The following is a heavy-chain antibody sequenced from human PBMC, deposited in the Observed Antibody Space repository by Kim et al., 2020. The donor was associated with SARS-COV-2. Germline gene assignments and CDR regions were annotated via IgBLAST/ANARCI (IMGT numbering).Heavy chain of an antibody. Sequence: GGSLRLSCAASGFTVSSNYMSWARQAPGKGLEWVSVIYSGGSTYYADSVKGRFTISRDNSKNTLYLQMDSLIAEDTAVYYCGGATIDGYYYYGMDVWGQGTTVTVSS. CDR3: GGATIDGYYYYGMDV. J-gene: IGHJ6*02. CDR1: GFTVSSNY. CDR2: IYSGGST. D-gene: IGHD5-12*01. V-gene: IGHV3-53*01.